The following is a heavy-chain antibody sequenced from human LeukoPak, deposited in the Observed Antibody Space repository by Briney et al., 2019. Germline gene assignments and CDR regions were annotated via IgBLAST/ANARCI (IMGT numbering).Heavy chain of an antibody. Sequence: ASVKVSCKASGYAFTNYGFNWVRQAPGQGLEWMGWISAYIGNINYAQNLQGRVTMTTDTSTGTAYMELRSLRFDDTAVYYCASARAPAANPSVRAFDIWGQGTMVTVSS. D-gene: IGHD6-13*01. V-gene: IGHV1-18*01. CDR3: ASARAPAANPSVRAFDI. CDR2: ISAYIGNI. J-gene: IGHJ3*02. CDR1: GYAFTNYG.